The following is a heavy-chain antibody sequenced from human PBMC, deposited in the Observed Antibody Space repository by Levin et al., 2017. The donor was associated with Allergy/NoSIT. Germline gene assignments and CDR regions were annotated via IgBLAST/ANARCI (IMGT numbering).Heavy chain of an antibody. D-gene: IGHD3-16*01. V-gene: IGHV5-51*01. CDR3: ARHQSANTHDYVVFDI. CDR2: IYPGDSDT. Sequence: PGESLKISCKGSGYSFTSYWIGWVRQMPGKGLEWMGIIYPGDSDTRYSPSFQGQVTISADKSISTAYLQWSSLKASDTAMYYCARHQSANTHDYVVFDIWGQGTMVTVSS. J-gene: IGHJ3*02. CDR1: GYSFTSYW.